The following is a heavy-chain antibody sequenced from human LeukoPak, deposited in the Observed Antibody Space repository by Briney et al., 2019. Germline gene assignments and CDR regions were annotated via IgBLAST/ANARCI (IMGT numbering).Heavy chain of an antibody. CDR2: VYYSGTT. Sequence: SETLSLTCAVSGYSISSGYYWGWIRQPPGKGLEWIGSVYYSGTTHYNSSLKSRVSISVDTSKNHFSLKLNSVTAADTAMYYCASHLRYSSGWYNWFDPWGQGTPVTVSS. J-gene: IGHJ5*02. V-gene: IGHV4-38-2*01. D-gene: IGHD6-19*01. CDR1: GYSISSGYY. CDR3: ASHLRYSSGWYNWFDP.